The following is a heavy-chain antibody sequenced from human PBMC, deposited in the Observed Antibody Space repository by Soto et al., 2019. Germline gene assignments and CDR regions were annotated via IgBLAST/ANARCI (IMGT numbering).Heavy chain of an antibody. CDR3: ARQGGNYYGSGSYYAR. Sequence: QVQLQESGPGLVKPSETLSLTCTVSGGSISSYYWSWIRQPPGKGLEWIGYIYYSGSTNYNPSLKSRVTISVDTSKNQFSLKLSSVTAADTAVYYCARQGGNYYGSGSYYARWGQGTLVTVSS. D-gene: IGHD3-10*01. CDR1: GGSISSYY. J-gene: IGHJ4*02. CDR2: IYYSGST. V-gene: IGHV4-59*08.